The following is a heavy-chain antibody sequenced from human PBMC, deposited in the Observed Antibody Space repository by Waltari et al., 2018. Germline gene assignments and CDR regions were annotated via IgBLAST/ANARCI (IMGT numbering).Heavy chain of an antibody. CDR2: VYPGDSDA. Sequence: EVQLVQSGAEVKKPGESLKISCKGSGYSFTSYWIGWVRQMPGKGLEWMGSVYPGDSDARVCPSFQGQVTISADKSISTAYLQWSSLKASDTAMYYCARGWQQLVQGLLFDYWGQGTLVTVSS. CDR3: ARGWQQLVQGLLFDY. V-gene: IGHV5-51*01. J-gene: IGHJ4*02. D-gene: IGHD6-13*01. CDR1: GYSFTSYW.